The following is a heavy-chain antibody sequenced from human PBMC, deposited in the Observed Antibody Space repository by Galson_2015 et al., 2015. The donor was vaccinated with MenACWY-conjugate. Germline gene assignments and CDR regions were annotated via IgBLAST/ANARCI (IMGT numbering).Heavy chain of an antibody. CDR2: IRGNGGST. CDR3: AKGYSSGWSEGCLPP. V-gene: IGHV3-23*01. D-gene: IGHD6-19*01. CDR1: GFTLSSSG. J-gene: IGHJ1*01. Sequence: SLRLSCAASGFTLSSSGMSWVRQAPGKGLEWVSAIRGNGGSTYYADSVRGRFTISRDNSKNTLYLQMNSLTVEDTAVYYCAKGYSSGWSEGCLPPRGPPTLAPVSS.